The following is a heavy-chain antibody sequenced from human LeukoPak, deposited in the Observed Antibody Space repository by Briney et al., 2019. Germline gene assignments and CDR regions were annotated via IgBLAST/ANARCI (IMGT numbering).Heavy chain of an antibody. V-gene: IGHV4-39*01. CDR2: IYYSGST. J-gene: IGHJ4*02. CDR3: ARALGSYSGYVN. CDR1: GGSISSSSYY. D-gene: IGHD5-12*01. Sequence: SETLSLTCTVSGGSISSSSYYWGWIRQPPGKGLEWIGSIYYSGSTYYNPSLKSRVTISVDTSKNQFSLQLNSVTPEDTAVYYCARALGSYSGYVNWGQGTLVTVSS.